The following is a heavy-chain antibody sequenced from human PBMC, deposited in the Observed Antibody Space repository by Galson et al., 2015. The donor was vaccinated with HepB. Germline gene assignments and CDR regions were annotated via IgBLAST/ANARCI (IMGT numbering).Heavy chain of an antibody. V-gene: IGHV3-30-3*01. J-gene: IGHJ5*02. Sequence: SLRLSCAASGFTFSSYAMHWVRQAPGKGLEWVAVISYDGSNKYYADSVKGRFTISRDNSKNTLYLQMNSLRAEDTAVYYCARESYYDSSGYYYWFDPWGQGTLVTVSS. CDR2: ISYDGSNK. CDR3: ARESYYDSSGYYYWFDP. D-gene: IGHD3-22*01. CDR1: GFTFSSYA.